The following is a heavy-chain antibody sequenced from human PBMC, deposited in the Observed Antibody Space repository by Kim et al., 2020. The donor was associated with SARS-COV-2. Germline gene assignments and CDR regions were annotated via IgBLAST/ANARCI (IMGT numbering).Heavy chain of an antibody. D-gene: IGHD5-12*01. Sequence: GGSLRLSCAASGFTFSRYSMNWVRQAPGKGLEWLSHISTSGTTIYYADSVKGRFAISRDNAENLLYLQMSSLRDEDTAMYYCASWDIVPAISYFDFWGQGTLVTVSS. CDR3: ASWDIVPAISYFDF. CDR2: ISTSGTTI. CDR1: GFTFSRYS. V-gene: IGHV3-48*02. J-gene: IGHJ4*02.